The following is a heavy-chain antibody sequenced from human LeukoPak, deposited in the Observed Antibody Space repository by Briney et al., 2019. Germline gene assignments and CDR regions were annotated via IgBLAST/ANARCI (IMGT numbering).Heavy chain of an antibody. CDR3: ARGCSGGSCYYSGYSSGWLLIAY. CDR2: INPNSGGT. Sequence: ASVKVSCKASGYTFTGYYMHWVRQAPGQGLEWMGWINPNSGGTNYAQKFQGRVTMTRDTSISTAYMELSRLRSDDTAVYYCARGCSGGSCYYSGYSSGWLLIAYWGQGTLVTVSS. V-gene: IGHV1-2*02. D-gene: IGHD2-15*01. CDR1: GYTFTGYY. J-gene: IGHJ4*02.